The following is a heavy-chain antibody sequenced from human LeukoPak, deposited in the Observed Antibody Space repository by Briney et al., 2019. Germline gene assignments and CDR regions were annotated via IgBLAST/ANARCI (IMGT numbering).Heavy chain of an antibody. D-gene: IGHD1-20*01. CDR2: IISSGGST. J-gene: IGHJ4*02. Sequence: GGSLRLSCAASGFTFSSYAMSWVRQAPGKGLEWVSAIISSGGSTYYADSVKGRFTISRDNSKNTLYLQMNSLRAEDTAVYYCAKNLPGITGTTGGGVYWGQGTLVTVSS. V-gene: IGHV3-23*01. CDR3: AKNLPGITGTTGGGVY. CDR1: GFTFSSYA.